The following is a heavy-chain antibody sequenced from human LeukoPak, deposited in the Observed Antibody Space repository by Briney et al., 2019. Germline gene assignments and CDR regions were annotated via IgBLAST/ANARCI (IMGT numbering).Heavy chain of an antibody. V-gene: IGHV1-2*06. J-gene: IGHJ4*02. Sequence: GASVKVSCKASGYTFTGYYMHWVRQAPGQGLEWMGRINPNSGGTNYAQKFQGRVTMTRDTSISTAYMELSRPRSDDTAVNYCARGEQLSSDYWGQGTLVTVSS. CDR1: GYTFTGYY. CDR2: INPNSGGT. CDR3: ARGEQLSSDY. D-gene: IGHD6-13*01.